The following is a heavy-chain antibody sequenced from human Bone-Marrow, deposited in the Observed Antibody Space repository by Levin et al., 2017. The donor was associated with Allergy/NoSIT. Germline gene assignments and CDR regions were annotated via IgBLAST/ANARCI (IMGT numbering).Heavy chain of an antibody. J-gene: IGHJ4*02. Sequence: SETLSLTCSVSGYSMTDYYWVWIRQSAGRRLEWIGRIIDSGAWSVNYNPSLKRRVTLSLDTSKGHFSLRLTSMTAADTALYYCARHVGETGVFESWGRGTLVTVSS. CDR1: GYSMTDYY. CDR2: IIDSGAWSV. CDR3: ARHVGETGVFES. V-gene: IGHV4-4*07. D-gene: IGHD1-1*01.